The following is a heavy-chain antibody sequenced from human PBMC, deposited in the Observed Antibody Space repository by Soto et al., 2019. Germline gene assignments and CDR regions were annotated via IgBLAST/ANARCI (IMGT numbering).Heavy chain of an antibody. CDR3: ARGSRFDY. CDR1: GFAFSSYS. Sequence: EVQLVESGGGLVQPGGSLRLSCAASGFAFSSYSMNWVRQAPGKGLEWVAYISSTSSVIYYADSVKGRFTISRDYAKKSAFLQMSSLRDEDTAIYYCARGSRFDYWGQGTLVTVSS. CDR2: ISSTSSVI. J-gene: IGHJ4*02. V-gene: IGHV3-48*02.